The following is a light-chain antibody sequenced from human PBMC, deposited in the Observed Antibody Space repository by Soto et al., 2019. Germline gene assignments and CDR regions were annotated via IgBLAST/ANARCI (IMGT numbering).Light chain of an antibody. CDR2: GAS. Sequence: EIVLTQSPATLSVSPGERATLSCRASQSVSSSLAWYQQKPGQPPRPLIYGASTRATGIPASFSGSGSGTEFTLTVSSLQSEDFAVYYCQQYINWPPNTFGQGTKLEIK. J-gene: IGKJ2*01. CDR3: QQYINWPPNT. V-gene: IGKV3-15*01. CDR1: QSVSSS.